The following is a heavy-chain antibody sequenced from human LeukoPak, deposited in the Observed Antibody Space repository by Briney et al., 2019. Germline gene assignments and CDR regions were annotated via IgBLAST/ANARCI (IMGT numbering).Heavy chain of an antibody. J-gene: IGHJ5*02. V-gene: IGHV1-46*01. CDR2: INPSGGST. D-gene: IGHD1-1*01. Sequence: ASVKVSCKASGYTFTSYYMHWVRQAPGQGLEWMGIINPSGGSTSYAQKFQGRVTMTRGTSTSTVYMELSSLRSEDTAVYYCARDPSRVTTPEYNWFDPWGQGTLVTVSS. CDR3: ARDPSRVTTPEYNWFDP. CDR1: GYTFTSYY.